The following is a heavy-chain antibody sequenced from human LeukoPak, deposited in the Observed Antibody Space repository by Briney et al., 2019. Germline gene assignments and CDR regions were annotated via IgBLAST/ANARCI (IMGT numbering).Heavy chain of an antibody. CDR3: ARSKPPAVKDYYGLDV. D-gene: IGHD6-13*01. Sequence: PGGSLRLSCAASGFTVSCNYMNWVRQAPGRGLEWVSVIYSAGSTYYVDPVKGRFTISRDTSKNTLYLLMNSLRAEDTAVYFCARSKPPAVKDYYGLDVWGQGTTVTVSS. V-gene: IGHV3-66*01. CDR2: IYSAGST. CDR1: GFTVSCNY. J-gene: IGHJ6*02.